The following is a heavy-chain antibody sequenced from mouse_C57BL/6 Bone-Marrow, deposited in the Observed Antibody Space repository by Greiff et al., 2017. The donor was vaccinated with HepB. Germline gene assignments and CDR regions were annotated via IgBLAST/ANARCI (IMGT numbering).Heavy chain of an antibody. CDR1: GYTFTSYW. V-gene: IGHV1-72*01. Sequence: VQLQQPGAELVKPGASVKLSCKASGYTFTSYWMHWVKQRPGRGLEWIGRIDPNSGGTKYNEKFKSKATLTVDKPSSTACMQLSSLTSKDSAVYDCARGDGSSYDWYFDVWGTGTTVTVSS. CDR2: IDPNSGGT. D-gene: IGHD1-1*01. J-gene: IGHJ1*03. CDR3: ARGDGSSYDWYFDV.